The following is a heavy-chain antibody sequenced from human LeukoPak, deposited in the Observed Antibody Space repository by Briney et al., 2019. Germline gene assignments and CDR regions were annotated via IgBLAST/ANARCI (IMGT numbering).Heavy chain of an antibody. V-gene: IGHV3-53*01. Sequence: GGSLRLSCAAPGFTVRSNYMTWARQAPGKGLEWVSVVYSGGSTNYADSVKGRFTISRDNSKNTLYLQMNSLRAEDTAVYYCAGGIAVAIDCWRQGTLVTVSS. D-gene: IGHD6-19*01. CDR1: GFTVRSNY. J-gene: IGHJ4*02. CDR2: VYSGGST. CDR3: AGGIAVAIDC.